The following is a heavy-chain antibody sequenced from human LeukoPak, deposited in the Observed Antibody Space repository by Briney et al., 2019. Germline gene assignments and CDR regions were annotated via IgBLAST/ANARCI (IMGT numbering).Heavy chain of an antibody. CDR3: AKDLSSGWYYFDY. CDR1: GFTFSSYA. D-gene: IGHD6-19*01. J-gene: IGHJ4*02. CDR2: ISGSGGST. Sequence: PGGSLRLSCAASGFTFSSYAMSWVRQAPGKGLEWVSAISGSGGSTYYADSVKGRFTISRDSSKNTLYLQMNSLRAEDTAVYYCAKDLSSGWYYFDYWGQGTLVTVSS. V-gene: IGHV3-23*01.